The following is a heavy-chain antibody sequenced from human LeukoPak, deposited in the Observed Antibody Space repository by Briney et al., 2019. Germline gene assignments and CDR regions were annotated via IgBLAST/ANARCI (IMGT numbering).Heavy chain of an antibody. CDR2: FDPEDGET. Sequence: ASVKVSCKVSGYSLTELSMHWVRQAHGKGLEWMGGFDPEDGETNYEHKFQGRVTMTVDTSTDTAYMELGSLRSEDTAVYYCVTRVRRCYGMDVWGQGTTVTVSS. J-gene: IGHJ6*02. V-gene: IGHV1-24*01. CDR3: VTRVRRCYGMDV. CDR1: GYSLTELS.